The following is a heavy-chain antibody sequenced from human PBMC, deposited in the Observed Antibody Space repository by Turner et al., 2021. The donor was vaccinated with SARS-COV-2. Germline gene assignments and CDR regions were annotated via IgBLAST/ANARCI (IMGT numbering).Heavy chain of an antibody. CDR1: GFTFSSYS. CDR3: ARWDNYYDSSGYYPDAFDI. V-gene: IGHV3-21*01. D-gene: IGHD3-22*01. CDR2: ISSSSSYI. Sequence: EVQLVDSGGGLVKPGGSLRLSCAASGFTFSSYSMNWVRQAPGKGLEWVSCISSSSSYIYYADSVKGRFTISRDNAKNSLYLQMNSLRAEDTAVYYCARWDNYYDSSGYYPDAFDIWGQGTMVTVSS. J-gene: IGHJ3*02.